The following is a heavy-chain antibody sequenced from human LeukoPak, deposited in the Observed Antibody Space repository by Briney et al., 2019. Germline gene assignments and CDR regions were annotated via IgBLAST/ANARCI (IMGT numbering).Heavy chain of an antibody. Sequence: PSETLSLTCTVSGGSISSGDYYWSWIRQPPGKGLEWIGYIYYSGSTYYNPSLKSRVTISVDTSKNQFSLKLSSETAADTAVYYCARAGPPAYYYYYGMDVWGQGTTVTVSS. V-gene: IGHV4-30-4*01. CDR3: ARAGPPAYYYYYGMDV. CDR1: GGSISSGDYY. CDR2: IYYSGST. J-gene: IGHJ6*02.